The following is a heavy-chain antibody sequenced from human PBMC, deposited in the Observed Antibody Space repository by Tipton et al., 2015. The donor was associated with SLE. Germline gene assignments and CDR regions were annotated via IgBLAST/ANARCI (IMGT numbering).Heavy chain of an antibody. J-gene: IGHJ4*02. CDR1: GFTFDDYA. Sequence: SLRLSCAASGFTFDDYAMHWVRQAPGKGLEWVSGISWNSGSIGYADSVKGRFTISRDNAKNSLYLQMNSLRAEDTALYYCAKVPGPSSSSPYYFDYWGQGTLVTVSS. D-gene: IGHD6-6*01. CDR2: ISWNSGSI. V-gene: IGHV3-9*01. CDR3: AKVPGPSSSSPYYFDY.